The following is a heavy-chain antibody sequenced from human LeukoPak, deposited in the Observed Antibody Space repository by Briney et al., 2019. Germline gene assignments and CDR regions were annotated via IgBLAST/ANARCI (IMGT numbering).Heavy chain of an antibody. Sequence: SQTLSLTCAVYGGSISSGGYSWSWIRQPPGKGLEWIGYIYHSGSTYYNPFLKSRVTISVDRSKNQFSLKLSSVTAADTAVYYCARDRGDAFDIWGQGTMVTVSS. J-gene: IGHJ3*02. CDR2: IYHSGST. CDR3: ARDRGDAFDI. V-gene: IGHV4-30-2*01. CDR1: GGSISSGGYS.